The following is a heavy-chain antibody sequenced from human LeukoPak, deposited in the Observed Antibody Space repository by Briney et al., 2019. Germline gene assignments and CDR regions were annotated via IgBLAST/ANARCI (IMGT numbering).Heavy chain of an antibody. Sequence: GRSLRFSCAASGFTFSSYAMHWVRQAPGKGLEWVAVISYDGSNKYYADSVKGRFTISRDNSKNTLYLQMNSLRAEDTAVYYCARGDIVVVPAEGEAWYYYYGMDVWGQGTTVTVSS. V-gene: IGHV3-30-3*01. CDR3: ARGDIVVVPAEGEAWYYYYGMDV. D-gene: IGHD2-2*01. CDR1: GFTFSSYA. J-gene: IGHJ6*02. CDR2: ISYDGSNK.